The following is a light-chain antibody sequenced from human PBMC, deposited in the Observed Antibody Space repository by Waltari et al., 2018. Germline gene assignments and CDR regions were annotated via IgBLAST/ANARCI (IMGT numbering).Light chain of an antibody. CDR3: QQSYRAPRT. V-gene: IGKV1-39*01. CDR1: QDIINC. CDR2: AAS. J-gene: IGKJ2*01. Sequence: DIQMAQSPSSLSASLGDRVTITCRASQDIINCLNWYQQKPGKAHRLLIYAASSLQSGVPSRFSGSGSGTDFTLTISSLQSDDFANYYCQQSYRAPRTFGQGTKLESK.